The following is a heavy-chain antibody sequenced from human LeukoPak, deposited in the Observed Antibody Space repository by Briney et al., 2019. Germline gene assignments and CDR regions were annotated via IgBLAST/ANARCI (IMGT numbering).Heavy chain of an antibody. V-gene: IGHV1-2*04. CDR1: GYTFTGYY. CDR3: ARGIPPDILTGYCRWYFDL. CDR2: INPNSGVT. D-gene: IGHD3-9*01. J-gene: IGHJ2*01. Sequence: ASVKVSCKASGYTFTGYYMHWVRQAPGQGLEWMGWINPNSGVTNYARKFQGWVTMTRDTSISTAYMELSRLRSDDTAVYYCARGIPPDILTGYCRWYFDLWGRGTLVTASS.